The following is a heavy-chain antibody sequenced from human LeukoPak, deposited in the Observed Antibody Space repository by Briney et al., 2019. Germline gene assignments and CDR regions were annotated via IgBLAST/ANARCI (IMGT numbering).Heavy chain of an antibody. J-gene: IGHJ4*02. V-gene: IGHV3-33*06. CDR1: GFTFSSYG. D-gene: IGHD1-26*01. CDR2: VWYDGKNK. CDR3: AKGWELLPGNYYFDY. Sequence: GRSLRLSCAASGFTFSSYGIHWVRQAPGKGLEWVAIVWYDGKNKFYGDSVKGRFTISRDNSKNTLYLQMNSLRAEDTAVYYCAKGWELLPGNYYFDYWGQGTLVTVSS.